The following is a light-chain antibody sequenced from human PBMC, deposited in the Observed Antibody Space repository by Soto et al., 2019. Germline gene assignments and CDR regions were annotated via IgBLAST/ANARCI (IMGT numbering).Light chain of an antibody. V-gene: IGLV2-14*03. CDR1: SSDVGGYNY. CDR2: EVS. Sequence: QSALTQPTSVSGSPGQSITISCTGTSSDVGGYNYVSWSQQHPGKAPKLLISEVSNRPSGVSNRFSGSKSGNTTSLTISGLQADDEADYYFSSYTASSNLVFGTGTKVTVL. J-gene: IGLJ1*01. CDR3: SSYTASSNLV.